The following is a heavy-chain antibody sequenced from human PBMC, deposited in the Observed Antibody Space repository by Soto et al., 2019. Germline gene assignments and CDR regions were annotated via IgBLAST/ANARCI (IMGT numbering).Heavy chain of an antibody. Sequence: PGGSLRLSCAASGFTFSSYAMSWVRQAPGKGLEWVSAISGSGGSTYYADSVKGRFTISRDNSKNTLYLQMNSLRAEDTAVYYCAKPAEGYCSGGSCYGYYYYGMDVWGQGTTVTVYS. CDR3: AKPAEGYCSGGSCYGYYYYGMDV. D-gene: IGHD2-15*01. CDR2: ISGSGGST. V-gene: IGHV3-23*01. CDR1: GFTFSSYA. J-gene: IGHJ6*02.